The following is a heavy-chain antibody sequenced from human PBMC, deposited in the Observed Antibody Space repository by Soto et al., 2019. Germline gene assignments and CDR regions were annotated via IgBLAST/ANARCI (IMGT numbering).Heavy chain of an antibody. Sequence: GASVKVSCKASGGTFSSYAISRVRQAPGQGLEWMGGIIPIFGTANYAQKFQGRVTITADESTSTAYMELSSLRSEDTAVYYCARAEVVVVAATPYYYYGMDVWGQGTTVTVSS. J-gene: IGHJ6*02. CDR1: GGTFSSYA. V-gene: IGHV1-69*13. CDR2: IIPIFGTA. CDR3: ARAEVVVVAATPYYYYGMDV. D-gene: IGHD2-15*01.